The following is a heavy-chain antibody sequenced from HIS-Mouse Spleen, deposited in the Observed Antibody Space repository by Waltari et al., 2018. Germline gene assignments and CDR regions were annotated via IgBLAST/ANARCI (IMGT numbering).Heavy chain of an antibody. CDR3: ARALNCSGGSCYSVAFDI. Sequence: KKPGSSVKVSCKASGGTFSSYAISWVRQAPGQGLEWMGGIIPIFGTANYAQKFQGRVTITADESTSKAYMELSSLRSEDTAVYYCARALNCSGGSCYSVAFDIWGQGTMVTVSS. J-gene: IGHJ3*02. CDR2: IIPIFGTA. V-gene: IGHV1-69*01. CDR1: GGTFSSYA. D-gene: IGHD2-15*01.